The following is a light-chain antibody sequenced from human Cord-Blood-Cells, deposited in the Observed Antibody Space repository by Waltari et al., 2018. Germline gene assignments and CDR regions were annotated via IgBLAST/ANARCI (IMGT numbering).Light chain of an antibody. CDR3: SSYTSSSTVV. V-gene: IGLV2-14*01. CDR2: DVS. Sequence: QSALTQPASVSGSPGQSITISCTGTSSDVAGYNYVSWYQQHPGKAPKLMIYDVSNRPSGVSKRFSGSKSGNTASLTISGLQAEDEADYYCSSYTSSSTVVFGGGTKLTVL. CDR1: SSDVAGYNY. J-gene: IGLJ2*01.